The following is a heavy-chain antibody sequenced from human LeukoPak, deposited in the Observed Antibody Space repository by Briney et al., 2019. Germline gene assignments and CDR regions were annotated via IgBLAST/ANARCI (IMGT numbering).Heavy chain of an antibody. D-gene: IGHD1-14*01. Sequence: PGGSLRLSCAASGFTFSSYSMNGVRQPPGKGLEWVSSISTSSGYIFYADSLKGRVTISRDNAKNSLYLQMNSLGAEDTAVYYCVRGKKPGWDMSYFDYWGQGILVTVSS. V-gene: IGHV3-21*06. CDR3: VRGKKPGWDMSYFDY. CDR2: ISTSSGYI. J-gene: IGHJ4*02. CDR1: GFTFSSYS.